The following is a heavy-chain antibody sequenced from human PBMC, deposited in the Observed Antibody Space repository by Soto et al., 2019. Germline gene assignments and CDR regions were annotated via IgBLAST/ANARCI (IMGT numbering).Heavy chain of an antibody. CDR1: GFTFSSYG. Sequence: PGGSLRLSCAASGFTFSSYGMHWVRQAPGKGLEWVAVIWYDGSNKYYADSVKGRFTISRDNSKNTLYLQMNSLRAEDTAVYYCARDQGIVAAAGSMLDGMDVWGQGTAVTVSS. CDR2: IWYDGSNK. CDR3: ARDQGIVAAAGSMLDGMDV. D-gene: IGHD6-13*01. J-gene: IGHJ6*02. V-gene: IGHV3-33*01.